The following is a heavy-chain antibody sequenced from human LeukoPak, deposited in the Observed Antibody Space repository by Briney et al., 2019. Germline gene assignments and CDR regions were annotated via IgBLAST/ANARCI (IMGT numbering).Heavy chain of an antibody. Sequence: PSETLSLTCSVSGGSISSYSWNWIRQPAGKGLEWIGRFYTSGTTNYNPSLKSRVTMSIDTSKNQVSLKMRSVTAADTAVYYCASTVVTLDWYFDLWGRGTLVSVSS. CDR1: GGSISSYS. CDR2: FYTSGTT. V-gene: IGHV4-4*07. J-gene: IGHJ2*01. CDR3: ASTVVTLDWYFDL. D-gene: IGHD4-23*01.